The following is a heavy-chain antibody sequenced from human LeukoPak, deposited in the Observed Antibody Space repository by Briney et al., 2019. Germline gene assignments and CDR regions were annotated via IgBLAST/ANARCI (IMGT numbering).Heavy chain of an antibody. CDR2: IYYSGST. CDR3: AREYYYDSFGFDY. V-gene: IGHV4-59*08. J-gene: IGHJ4*02. D-gene: IGHD3-22*01. Sequence: SETLSLTCTVSGGSTSSYYWSWIRQPPGKGLEWIGYIYYSGSTNYNPSLKSRVTISVDTSKNQLSLKLSSATAEDTAVYYWAREYYYDSFGFDYWGQGTLVTVSS. CDR1: GGSTSSYY.